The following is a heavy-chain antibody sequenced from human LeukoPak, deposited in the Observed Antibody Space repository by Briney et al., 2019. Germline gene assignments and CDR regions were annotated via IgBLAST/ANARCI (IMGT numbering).Heavy chain of an antibody. J-gene: IGHJ4*02. Sequence: GGSLRLSCAASGFTFSSHEMSWVRQAPGKGLEWVSYISSSGSNIHYADSVKGRFTISRDNSKNSLYLQMNSLRAEDTSVYYCARLHYDFWFPADYWGQGTLVTVSS. CDR2: ISSSGSNI. V-gene: IGHV3-48*03. CDR3: ARLHYDFWFPADY. D-gene: IGHD3-3*01. CDR1: GFTFSSHE.